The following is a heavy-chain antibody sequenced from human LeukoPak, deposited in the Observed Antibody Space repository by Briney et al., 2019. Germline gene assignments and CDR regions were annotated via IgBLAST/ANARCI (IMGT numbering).Heavy chain of an antibody. CDR1: GVSINTYY. V-gene: IGHV4-59*08. Sequence: SETLSLTCTVSGVSINTYYWRWIRQPRGKGVEWVRNIYYRGSTKYNTSLKRRVTISEETSKNQFSLKGSYVNAADTAGYFCARVEYDYDLRPVYYYWGQGTLVTVSS. CDR3: ARVEYDYDLRPVYYY. J-gene: IGHJ4*02. D-gene: IGHD3-3*01. CDR2: IYYRGST.